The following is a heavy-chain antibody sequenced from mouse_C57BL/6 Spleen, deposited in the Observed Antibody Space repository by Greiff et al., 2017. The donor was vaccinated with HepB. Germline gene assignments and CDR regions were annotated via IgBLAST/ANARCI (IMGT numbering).Heavy chain of an antibody. CDR3: ARRSIVDYYGISYFDY. D-gene: IGHD1-1*01. CDR2: IDPSDSYT. Sequence: VQLQQPGAELVMPGASVKLSCKASGYTFTSYWMHWVKQRPGQGLEWIGEIDPSDSYTNYNQKFKGKSTLTVDKSSSTAYMQLSSLTSEDSAVYYCARRSIVDYYGISYFDYWGQGTTLTVSS. J-gene: IGHJ2*01. V-gene: IGHV1-69*01. CDR1: GYTFTSYW.